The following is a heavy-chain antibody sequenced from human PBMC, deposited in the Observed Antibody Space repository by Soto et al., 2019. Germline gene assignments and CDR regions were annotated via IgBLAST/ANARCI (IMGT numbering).Heavy chain of an antibody. CDR3: AKNFHHYCNNGFLF. Sequence: GSLRLSCAASGFTFSTYGMHWVRQAPGKGLEWLALISKDGSNKYYVDSVKGRFTISRDNSKNTLYLQMSSLRTEDTAMYYCAKNFHHYCNNGFLFWGQGTQGTVS. D-gene: IGHD2-8*01. V-gene: IGHV3-30*18. J-gene: IGHJ4*02. CDR2: ISKDGSNK. CDR1: GFTFSTYG.